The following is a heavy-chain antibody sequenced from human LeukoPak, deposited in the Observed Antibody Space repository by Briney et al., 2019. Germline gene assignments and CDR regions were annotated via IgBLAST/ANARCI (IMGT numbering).Heavy chain of an antibody. CDR1: GFTFSSYA. D-gene: IGHD4-17*01. V-gene: IGHV3-23*01. CDR2: ISDSGDGK. Sequence: PGGSLRLSCAASGFTFSSYAMSWVRQAPGKGLEWVSAISDSGDGKYYADSVKGRFTISRDNSKNTLYLQMNSLRAEDTAVYYCAKDRYGDYVGFSYWGQGTLVTVSS. J-gene: IGHJ4*02. CDR3: AKDRYGDYVGFSY.